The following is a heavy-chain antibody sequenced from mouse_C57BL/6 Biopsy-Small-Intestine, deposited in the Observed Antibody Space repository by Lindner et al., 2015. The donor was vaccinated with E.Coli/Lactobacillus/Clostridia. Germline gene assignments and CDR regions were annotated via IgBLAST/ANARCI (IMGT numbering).Heavy chain of an antibody. V-gene: IGHV1-80*01. J-gene: IGHJ2*01. CDR3: ARSDYGGSYGYFDY. D-gene: IGHD1-1*01. CDR1: GYAFSSSW. CDR2: IYPGDGDT. Sequence: VQLQESGPELVKPGASVKISCKASGYAFSSSWMNWVEQRPGKGLEWIGQIYPGDGDTNYNVKFKGKATLTADKSSSTAYMQFSSLTSEDSAVYFCARSDYGGSYGYFDYWGQGTTLTVSS.